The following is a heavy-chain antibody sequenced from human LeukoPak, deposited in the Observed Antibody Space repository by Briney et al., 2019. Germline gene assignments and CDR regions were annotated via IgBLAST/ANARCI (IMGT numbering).Heavy chain of an antibody. CDR3: ARDGYHGVRDY. V-gene: IGHV3-11*01. CDR2: ISSSGSTI. Sequence: PGGSLRLSCAASGFTFSDYYMSLIRHAPGKGLKWVSYISSSGSTIYYADSVKGRFTISRDNAKNSLYLQMNSLRAEDTAVYYCARDGYHGVRDYWGQGTLVTVSS. CDR1: GFTFSDYY. D-gene: IGHD5-12*01. J-gene: IGHJ4*02.